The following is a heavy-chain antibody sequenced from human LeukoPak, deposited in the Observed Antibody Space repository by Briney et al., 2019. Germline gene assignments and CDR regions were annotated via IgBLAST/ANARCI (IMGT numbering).Heavy chain of an antibody. Sequence: ASVKVSCKASGYTFSDYYMHWVRQAPGQGPEWMGWINPNSGGTNYAQKFQGRVTITADKSTSTAYMELSSLRSEDTAVYYCARGEEAATLDYWGQGTLVTVSS. CDR1: GYTFSDYY. V-gene: IGHV1-2*02. CDR2: INPNSGGT. CDR3: ARGEEAATLDY. J-gene: IGHJ4*02. D-gene: IGHD2-15*01.